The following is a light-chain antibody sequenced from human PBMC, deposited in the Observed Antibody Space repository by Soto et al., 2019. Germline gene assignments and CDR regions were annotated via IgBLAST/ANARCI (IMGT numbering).Light chain of an antibody. CDR2: AAS. Sequence: DVQMTQSPSTLSGSVGDRVIITCRASQSVSRSLNWYQQKAGQAPKLLIYAASTLHSGVPSRFSGSGSGTEFTLTISSLQPEDFATYYCQQNAITPPWTFGQGTKVDIK. V-gene: IGKV1-39*01. J-gene: IGKJ1*01. CDR3: QQNAITPPWT. CDR1: QSVSRS.